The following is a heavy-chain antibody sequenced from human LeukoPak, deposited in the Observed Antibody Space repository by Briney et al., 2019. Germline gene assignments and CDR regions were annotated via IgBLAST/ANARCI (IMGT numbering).Heavy chain of an antibody. CDR3: ARRLVGTKYFDY. J-gene: IGHJ4*02. Sequence: HGESLKISCKGSGYTFTTKWIGWVRQMPGKGLEWTGIIYPGDSDTRYSPSFQGQVTISADKSISTTYLQWSSLKASDTAMYYCARRLVGTKYFDYWGQGTLVTVSS. V-gene: IGHV5-51*01. CDR2: IYPGDSDT. D-gene: IGHD1-26*01. CDR1: GYTFTTKW.